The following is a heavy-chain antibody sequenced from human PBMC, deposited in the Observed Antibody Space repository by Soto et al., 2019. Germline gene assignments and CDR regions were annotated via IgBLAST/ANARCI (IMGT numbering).Heavy chain of an antibody. CDR1: GGSFSSYA. Sequence: QVQLVQSGAEVKKPGSSVKVSCEASGGSFSSYALSWVRQAPGQGLEWMGGIVPGFGRANYAQNLQGRVTITADRSTSTAYMELGSLRSEDTALYYCASGPVGAFDIWGQGTMVTVSS. J-gene: IGHJ3*02. D-gene: IGHD1-26*01. CDR3: ASGPVGAFDI. CDR2: IVPGFGRA. V-gene: IGHV1-69*06.